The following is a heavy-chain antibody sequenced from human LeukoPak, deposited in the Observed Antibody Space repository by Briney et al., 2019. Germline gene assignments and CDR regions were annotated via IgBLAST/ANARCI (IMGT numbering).Heavy chain of an antibody. Sequence: GSLRLSCAASGFSFSNYAMNWIRQPPGKGLEWIGSIYYSGSTYYNPSLKSRVTISVDTSKNQFSLKLSSVTAADTAVYYCARDRRRYFDWFEVLRNRDYYMDVWGKGTTVTVSS. CDR2: IYYSGST. V-gene: IGHV4-39*07. D-gene: IGHD3-9*01. CDR1: GFSFSNYA. J-gene: IGHJ6*03. CDR3: ARDRRRYFDWFEVLRNRDYYMDV.